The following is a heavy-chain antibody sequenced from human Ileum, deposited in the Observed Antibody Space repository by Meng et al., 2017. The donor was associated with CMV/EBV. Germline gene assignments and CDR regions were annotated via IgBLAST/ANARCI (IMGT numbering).Heavy chain of an antibody. J-gene: IGHJ6*02. Sequence: GGSLRLSCAASGFAFHDSAMHWVRQVPGKGLEWVAVINPAGSNRYYADSVRGRFTISRDNSKQSLYLQMNSLRPGDTALYFCAKDRYCATTICYPEFYYYGMDVWGQGTTVTVSS. CDR2: INPAGSNR. CDR1: GFAFHDSA. D-gene: IGHD2-8*01. V-gene: IGHV3-43D*03. CDR3: AKDRYCATTICYPEFYYYGMDV.